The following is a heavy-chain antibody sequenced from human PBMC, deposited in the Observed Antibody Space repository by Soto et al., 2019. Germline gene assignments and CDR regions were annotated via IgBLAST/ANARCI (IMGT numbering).Heavy chain of an antibody. CDR3: ARVHDYGGNSWRTTFDY. CDR2: IYYSGST. J-gene: IGHJ4*02. V-gene: IGHV4-31*03. Sequence: QVQLQESGPGLVKPSQTLSLTCTVSGGSISSGGYYWSWIRQHPGKGLEWIGYIYYSGSTYYNPSLKSRVTISVDPSKTQCSLKLSSVTAADTAVYYCARVHDYGGNSWRTTFDYWGQGTLVTVSS. CDR1: GGSISSGGYY. D-gene: IGHD4-17*01.